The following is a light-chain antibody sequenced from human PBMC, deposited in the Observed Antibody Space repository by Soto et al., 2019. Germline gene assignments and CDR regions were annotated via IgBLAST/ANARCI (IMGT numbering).Light chain of an antibody. CDR1: QCISSW. CDR3: QQYNSYSLT. J-gene: IGKJ1*01. CDR2: KAS. Sequence: DIQMTQSPSTLSASVGDRVTITCRAIQCISSWLAWYQQKPGKAPKLRIYKASSLESGVPSRFSGSGSGTEFPLTISSLQPDDLATYSCQQYNSYSLTFGQGTKGVIK. V-gene: IGKV1-5*03.